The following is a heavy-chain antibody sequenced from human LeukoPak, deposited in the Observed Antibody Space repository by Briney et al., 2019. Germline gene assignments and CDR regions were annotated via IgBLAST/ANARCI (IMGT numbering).Heavy chain of an antibody. CDR1: GYTFTSYG. CDR3: ARGDDVVVPAEGVHY. V-gene: IGHV1-2*02. CDR2: INPNSGGT. Sequence: GASVKVSCKASGYTFTSYGISWVRQAPGQGLEWRGWINPNSGGTNYAQKFQGRVTMTRDTSISTAYMELSRLRSDDTAVYYCARGDDVVVPAEGVHYWGQGTLVTVSS. J-gene: IGHJ4*02. D-gene: IGHD2-2*01.